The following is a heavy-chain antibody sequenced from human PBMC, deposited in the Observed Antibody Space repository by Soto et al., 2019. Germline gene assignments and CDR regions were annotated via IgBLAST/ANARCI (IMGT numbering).Heavy chain of an antibody. Sequence: GGSLRLSCAASGFTFSSYAMHWVRQAPGKGLEWVAVISYDGSNKYYADSVKGRFTISRDNSKNTLYLQMNSLRAEDTAVYYCVRVRFGEQATFDPWGQGTLVTVSS. D-gene: IGHD3-10*01. J-gene: IGHJ5*02. CDR3: VRVRFGEQATFDP. V-gene: IGHV3-30-3*01. CDR1: GFTFSSYA. CDR2: ISYDGSNK.